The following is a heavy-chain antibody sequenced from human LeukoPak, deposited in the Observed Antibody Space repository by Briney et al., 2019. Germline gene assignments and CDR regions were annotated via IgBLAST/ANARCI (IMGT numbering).Heavy chain of an antibody. J-gene: IGHJ4*02. CDR1: GATFTSYA. D-gene: IGHD5-12*01. CDR3: ASHIVATITDYFDY. Sequence: ASGTVCCTAAGATFTSYAISWVRQAPGQGLEWMGGIIPIVGTANYAQKFQGRVTITTDESTSTAYMQLSSLRYGDTAVYYCASHIVATITDYFDYWGQGTLVTVSS. CDR2: IIPIVGTA. V-gene: IGHV1-69*05.